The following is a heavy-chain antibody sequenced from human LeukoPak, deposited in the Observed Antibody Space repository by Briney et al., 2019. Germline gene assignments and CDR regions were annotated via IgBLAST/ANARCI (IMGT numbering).Heavy chain of an antibody. Sequence: GGSLRLSCAASGFTFSNYAMSWVRQAPGKGLEWVSTLSGTGGSTYYADSVKGRFTISRDNSKNTLYLQVSSLRAEDTAVYYCAKTPITIFEEVPAWGQGTLVTVSS. CDR2: LSGTGGST. CDR1: GFTFSNYA. D-gene: IGHD3-3*01. CDR3: AKTPITIFEEVPA. J-gene: IGHJ4*02. V-gene: IGHV3-23*01.